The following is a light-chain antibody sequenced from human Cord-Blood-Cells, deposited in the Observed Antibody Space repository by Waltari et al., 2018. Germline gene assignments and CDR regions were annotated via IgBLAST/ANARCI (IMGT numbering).Light chain of an antibody. CDR3: CSYAGSSTLV. V-gene: IGLV2-23*02. CDR2: EVS. Sequence: QSALTQPASVSGSPGQSITISCTGTSSDVGSSNLVSWYQQHPGKAPKLMNYEVSKRPSGVSNRFSCSKSGNTASLTISGLQAEDEADYYCCSYAGSSTLVFGGGTKLTVL. CDR1: SSDVGSSNL. J-gene: IGLJ3*02.